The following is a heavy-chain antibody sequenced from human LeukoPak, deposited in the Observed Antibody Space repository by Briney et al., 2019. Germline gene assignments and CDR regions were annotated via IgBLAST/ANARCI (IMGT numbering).Heavy chain of an antibody. J-gene: IGHJ5*02. Sequence: PSETLSLTCTVSGGSINGYYWSWIRQPPGKGLEWIAYMYYSGGTKYNPSLKSRVTVSVDPSKNQFFLKLSSVTAADTAVYYCARVSGSVTTINFDPWGQGTPVTVSS. CDR1: GGSINGYY. V-gene: IGHV4-59*01. CDR2: MYYSGGT. D-gene: IGHD4-17*01. CDR3: ARVSGSVTTINFDP.